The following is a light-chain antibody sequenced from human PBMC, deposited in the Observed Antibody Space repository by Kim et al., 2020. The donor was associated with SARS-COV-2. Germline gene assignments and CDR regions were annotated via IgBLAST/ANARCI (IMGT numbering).Light chain of an antibody. CDR3: QAWDSSTADVV. V-gene: IGLV3-1*01. Sequence: PGQTASITCSGDKLGDKYACWYQQKPGQSPVLVIYQDSKRPSGFPERFSGSNSGNTATLTISGTQAMDEADYYCQAWDSSTADVVFGGGTQLTVL. CDR2: QDS. CDR1: KLGDKY. J-gene: IGLJ2*01.